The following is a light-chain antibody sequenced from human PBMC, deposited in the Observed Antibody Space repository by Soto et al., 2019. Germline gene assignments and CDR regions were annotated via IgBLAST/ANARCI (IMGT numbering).Light chain of an antibody. CDR1: QSVSSSF. J-gene: IGKJ3*01. V-gene: IGKV3-20*01. CDR3: QQYGSSPLFT. CDR2: GTS. Sequence: EIVLTQSPGTLSLSPGDRATLSCRASQSVSSSFLAWYQQKPGQAPRLLIYGTSSRATGIPDRFSGSGSGTDFTLTISRLEPEDFAVYYCQQYGSSPLFTIGPGTKVDIK.